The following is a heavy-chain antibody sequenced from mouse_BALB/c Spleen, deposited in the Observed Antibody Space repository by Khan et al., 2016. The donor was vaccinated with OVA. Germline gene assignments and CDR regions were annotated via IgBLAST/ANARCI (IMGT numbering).Heavy chain of an antibody. CDR2: IHYSGST. Sequence: EVQLQESGPGLVKPSQSLTLSCTVTGYSITSDYAWNWIRQFPGSKLEWMGIIHYSGSTSYNQSLKSRISITPDTSKNKSFLQLNSVTTEDTATYYCARRSVWGEGTTVTVSS. CDR3: ARRSV. V-gene: IGHV3-2*02. CDR1: GYSITSDYA. J-gene: IGHJ1*01.